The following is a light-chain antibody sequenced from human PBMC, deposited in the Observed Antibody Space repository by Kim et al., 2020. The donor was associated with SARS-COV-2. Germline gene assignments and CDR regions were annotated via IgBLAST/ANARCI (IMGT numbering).Light chain of an antibody. V-gene: IGLV3-25*03. J-gene: IGLJ1*01. CDR1: TLPEKQ. CDR2: KDN. CDR3: QSADGSGTYV. Sequence: SPEHTARITCSGDTLPEKQTYWYQQKSGQAPLLVIYKDNERPSGIPGRFSGSSSGTTVTLTISGVQAEDDADYYCQSADGSGTYVFGTGTKVTVL.